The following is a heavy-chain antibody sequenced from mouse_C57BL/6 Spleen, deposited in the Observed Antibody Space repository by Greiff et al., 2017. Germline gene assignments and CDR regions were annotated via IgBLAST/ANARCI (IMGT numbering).Heavy chain of an antibody. CDR3: ATTVDWYFDV. J-gene: IGHJ1*03. Sequence: VQLKESGGGLVKPGGSLKLSCAASGFTFSDYGMHWVRQAPEKGLEWVAYISSGSSTIYYADTVKGRFTISRDNAKNTLFLQMTSLRSEDTAMYYCATTVDWYFDVWGTGTTVTVSS. CDR1: GFTFSDYG. V-gene: IGHV5-17*01. CDR2: ISSGSSTI. D-gene: IGHD1-1*01.